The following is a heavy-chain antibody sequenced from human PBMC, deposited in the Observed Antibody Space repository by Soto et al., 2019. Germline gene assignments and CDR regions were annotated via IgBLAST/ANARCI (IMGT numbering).Heavy chain of an antibody. V-gene: IGHV3-23*01. Sequence: EVQLLESGGGLVQPGVSLRLSCAASGFTFSSYAMSWVLQAPGKGLEWVSAISGSGGSTYYADSVKGRFTISRDNSKNTLYLQMNSLRAEDTAVYYCAKEVVLRFLELLPYFDYWGQGTLVTVSS. CDR1: GFTFSSYA. CDR3: AKEVVLRFLELLPYFDY. D-gene: IGHD3-3*01. CDR2: ISGSGGST. J-gene: IGHJ4*02.